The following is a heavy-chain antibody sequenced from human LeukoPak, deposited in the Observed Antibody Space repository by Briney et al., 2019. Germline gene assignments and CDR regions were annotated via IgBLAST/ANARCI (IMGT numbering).Heavy chain of an antibody. J-gene: IGHJ4*02. CDR2: INHSGST. V-gene: IGHV4-34*01. CDR1: GGSLSGYY. Sequence: SETLSLTCAVYGGSLSGYYWSWIRQPPGKGLEWIGEINHSGSTNYNPSLKSRVTISVDTSKNQFSLKLSSVTAADTAVYYCARFSGRRDGYIIYYFDYWGQGTLVTVSS. CDR3: ARFSGRRDGYIIYYFDY. D-gene: IGHD5-24*01.